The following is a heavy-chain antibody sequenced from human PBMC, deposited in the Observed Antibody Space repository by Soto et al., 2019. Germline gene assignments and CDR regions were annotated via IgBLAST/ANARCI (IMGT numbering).Heavy chain of an antibody. CDR3: ASGYSGYDYDYYYYYGMDV. CDR2: IYHSGST. CDR1: GGSISSGGYS. D-gene: IGHD5-12*01. V-gene: IGHV4-30-2*01. Sequence: SETLSLTCAVSGGSISSGGYSWSWIRQPPWKGLEWIGYIYHSGSTYYNPSLKSRVTISVDRSKNQFSLKLSSVTAADTAVYYCASGYSGYDYDYYYYYGMDVWGQGTTVTVSS. J-gene: IGHJ6*02.